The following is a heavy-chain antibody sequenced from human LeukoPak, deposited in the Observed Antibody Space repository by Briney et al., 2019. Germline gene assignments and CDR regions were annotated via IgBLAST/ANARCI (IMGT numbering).Heavy chain of an antibody. CDR3: ARDSERSSSFAFDI. J-gene: IGHJ3*02. D-gene: IGHD3-3*02. V-gene: IGHV3-23*01. CDR1: GFTFSSYA. CDR2: ISGSGGST. Sequence: GGSLRLSCAASGFTFSSYAMSWVRQAPGKGLEWVSAISGSGGSTYYADSVKGRFTISRDNSKNTLYLQMNSLRGEDTAVYYCARDSERSSSFAFDIWGQGTMVTASS.